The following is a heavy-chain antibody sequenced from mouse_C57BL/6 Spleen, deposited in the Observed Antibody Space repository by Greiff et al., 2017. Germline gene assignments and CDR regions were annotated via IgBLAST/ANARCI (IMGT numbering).Heavy chain of an antibody. V-gene: IGHV3-6*01. CDR1: GYSITSGYY. CDR3: ARDRGLKGYWYCDV. Sequence: VQLKESGPGLVKPSQSLSLTCSVTGYSITSGYYWNWIRQFPGNKLEWMGYISYDGSNNYNPSLQNQISITRDTSKDQFFLKLNSVTTEDTATYYCARDRGLKGYWYCDVWGTGTTVTVSS. J-gene: IGHJ1*03. CDR2: ISYDGSN. D-gene: IGHD1-3*01.